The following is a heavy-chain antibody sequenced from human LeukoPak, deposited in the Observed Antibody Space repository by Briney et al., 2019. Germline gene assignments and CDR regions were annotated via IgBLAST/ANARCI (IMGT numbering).Heavy chain of an antibody. Sequence: GGSLRLSCAASGFTFSSFGMHWVRQAPGKGLEWVAVISSDGSNKYYADSVKGRFTISRDNSKNTLYLQMNSLRAEDTAVYYCAKAPSSGWLLFVVDDWGQGTLVTVSS. V-gene: IGHV3-30*18. D-gene: IGHD6-19*01. CDR2: ISSDGSNK. CDR3: AKAPSSGWLLFVVDD. J-gene: IGHJ4*02. CDR1: GFTFSSFG.